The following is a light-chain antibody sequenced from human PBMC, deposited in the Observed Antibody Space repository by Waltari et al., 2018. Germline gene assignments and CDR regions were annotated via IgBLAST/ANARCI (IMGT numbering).Light chain of an antibody. V-gene: IGLV3-9*01. J-gene: IGLJ2*01. CDR2: EDS. CDR3: QVWDSIIF. Sequence: SYELSQPRSVSVALGQTASITCWGHNIGSKNVHWYQQKPGQAPVMVIYEDSNRPSGVPERLSGSKSGNTATLTISSAQAGDEADYYCQVWDSIIFFGGGTKLTVL. CDR1: NIGSKN.